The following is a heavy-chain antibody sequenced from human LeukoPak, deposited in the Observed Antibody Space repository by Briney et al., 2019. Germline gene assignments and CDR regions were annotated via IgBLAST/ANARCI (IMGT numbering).Heavy chain of an antibody. V-gene: IGHV4-34*01. CDR1: GGSFSGYY. Sequence: SETLPLTCAVYGGSFSGYYWSWIRQPPGKGLEWIGEINHSGSTNYNPSLKSRVTISVDTSKNQFSLKLSSVTAADTAVYYCARGFAVASDYWGQGTLVTVSS. CDR3: ARGFAVASDY. D-gene: IGHD6-19*01. CDR2: INHSGST. J-gene: IGHJ4*02.